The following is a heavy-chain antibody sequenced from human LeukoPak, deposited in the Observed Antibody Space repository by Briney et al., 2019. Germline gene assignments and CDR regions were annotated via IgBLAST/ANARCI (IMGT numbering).Heavy chain of an antibody. V-gene: IGHV3-30*02. Sequence: PGGSLRLSCAASGFTFSSYGMHWVRRAPGKGLEWVAFIRYDGSNKYYADSVKGRFTISRDNSKNTLYLQMNSLRAEDTAVYYCAKDRVYYDFWSGSEYFDYWGQGTLVTVSS. CDR2: IRYDGSNK. CDR3: AKDRVYYDFWSGSEYFDY. D-gene: IGHD3-3*01. CDR1: GFTFSSYG. J-gene: IGHJ4*02.